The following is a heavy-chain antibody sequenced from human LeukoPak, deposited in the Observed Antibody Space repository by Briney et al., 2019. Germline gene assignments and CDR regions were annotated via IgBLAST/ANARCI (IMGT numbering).Heavy chain of an antibody. D-gene: IGHD5/OR15-5a*01. CDR1: GFTFSSYG. V-gene: IGHV3-30*19. CDR2: ISYDGSNK. CDR3: ARDIRKYYWEIVSDY. Sequence: PGGSLRLSCAASGFTFSSYGMHWVRQAPGKGLEWVAVISYDGSNKYYADSVKGRFTISRDNSKNTLYLQMNSLRAEDTAVYYCARDIRKYYWEIVSDYWGQGTLVTVSS. J-gene: IGHJ4*02.